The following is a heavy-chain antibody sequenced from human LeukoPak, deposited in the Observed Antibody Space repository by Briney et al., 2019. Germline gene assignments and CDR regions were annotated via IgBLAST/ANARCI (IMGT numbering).Heavy chain of an antibody. D-gene: IGHD1/OR15-1a*01. V-gene: IGHV3-30*04. Sequence: GGSLRLSCAASGFTFSNYAMYWVRQAPGKGLEWVAVISNDGSNKYYADSVKGRFTISRDNAKNSLNLHMNSLRAEDTAVYYCAREGTRGLFDSWGQGTLVTVSS. J-gene: IGHJ4*02. CDR2: ISNDGSNK. CDR3: AREGTRGLFDS. CDR1: GFTFSNYA.